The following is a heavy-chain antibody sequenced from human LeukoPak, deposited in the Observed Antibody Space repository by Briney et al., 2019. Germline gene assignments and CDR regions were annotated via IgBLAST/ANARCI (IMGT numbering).Heavy chain of an antibody. CDR3: ARGQQQLSR. CDR1: GGSVGSTTYY. D-gene: IGHD6-13*01. Sequence: SETLSLTCTVSGGSVGSTTYYWGWIRQPPGKGLEWIGYISDSVSTNYNPSLKSRVSISVDTSNNQFSLKLSSVTAADTAVYYCARGQQQLSRWGQGTLVTVSS. V-gene: IGHV4-61*01. J-gene: IGHJ4*02. CDR2: ISDSVST.